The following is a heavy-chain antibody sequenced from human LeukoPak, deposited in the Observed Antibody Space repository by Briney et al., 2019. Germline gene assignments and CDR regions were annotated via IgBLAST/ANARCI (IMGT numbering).Heavy chain of an antibody. CDR2: IYHSGST. CDR1: GYSISSGYY. D-gene: IGHD3-22*01. CDR3: ARDHYDSSGYYYSY. V-gene: IGHV4-38-2*02. Sequence: SETLSLTCTVSGYSISSGYYWGWIRQPPGKGLEWIGSIYHSGSTYYNPSLKSRVTISVDTSKNQFSLKLSSVTAADTAVYYCARDHYDSSGYYYSYWGQGTLVTVSS. J-gene: IGHJ4*02.